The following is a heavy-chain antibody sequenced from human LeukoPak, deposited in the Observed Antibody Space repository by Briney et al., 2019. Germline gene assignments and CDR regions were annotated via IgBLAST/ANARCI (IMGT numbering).Heavy chain of an antibody. CDR1: GFTFSSFS. V-gene: IGHV3-7*01. Sequence: PGGSLRLSCAASGFTFSSFSMHWVRQAPGKGLEWVANIKQDGSEKYYVDSVKGRFTISRDNAKNSLYLQMNSLRAEDTAVYYCVRPVGMATSGYWGQGTLVTVSS. J-gene: IGHJ4*02. CDR2: IKQDGSEK. CDR3: VRPVGMATSGY. D-gene: IGHD5-24*01.